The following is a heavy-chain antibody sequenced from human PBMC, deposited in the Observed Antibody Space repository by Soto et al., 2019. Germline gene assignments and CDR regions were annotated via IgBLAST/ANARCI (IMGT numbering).Heavy chain of an antibody. D-gene: IGHD6-6*01. V-gene: IGHV4-30-4*01. CDR3: ARDVLYSTSRIDS. CDR1: GGSISSGDYY. J-gene: IGHJ4*02. Sequence: QVQLQESGPGLVKPSQTLSLTCTVSGGSISSGDYYWSWIRQPPGTGLEWIGYIYYSGNTHYTPSLRSRVTISVDTSKNQFSLKQSSVTAADTAVYYCARDVLYSTSRIDSWGQGTLVTVAS. CDR2: IYYSGNT.